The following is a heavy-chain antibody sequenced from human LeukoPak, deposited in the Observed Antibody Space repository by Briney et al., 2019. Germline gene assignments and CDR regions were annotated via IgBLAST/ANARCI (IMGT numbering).Heavy chain of an antibody. CDR3: ARVGGYYYDSSGYLGDRTSFDY. CDR2: IKQDGSEK. D-gene: IGHD3-22*01. J-gene: IGHJ4*02. Sequence: GGSLRLSCAASGFTFSSYWMSWVRQAPGKGLEWVANIKQDGSEKYYVDSVKGRFTISRDNAKNSLYLQMNRLRAEDTAVYYCARVGGYYYDSSGYLGDRTSFDYWGQGTLVTVSS. V-gene: IGHV3-7*01. CDR1: GFTFSSYW.